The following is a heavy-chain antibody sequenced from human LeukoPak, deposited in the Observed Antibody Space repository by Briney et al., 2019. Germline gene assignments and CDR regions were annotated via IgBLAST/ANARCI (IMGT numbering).Heavy chain of an antibody. CDR3: ARQVEMATAFDY. CDR1: GYSFTSYW. V-gene: IGHV5-51*01. D-gene: IGHD5-24*01. Sequence: GESLQISCKGSGYSFTSYWIGWGRRMPGKGLEGMGIIYPGDSDTRYSPSFQGQVTISADKSISTAYLQWSSLKASDTAMYYCARQVEMATAFDYWGQGTLVTVSS. J-gene: IGHJ4*02. CDR2: IYPGDSDT.